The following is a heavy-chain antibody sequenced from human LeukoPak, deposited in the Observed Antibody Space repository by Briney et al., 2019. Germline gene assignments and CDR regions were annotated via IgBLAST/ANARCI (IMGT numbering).Heavy chain of an antibody. CDR3: VRARISAGGVWLFDP. D-gene: IGHD2-8*02. J-gene: IGHJ5*02. V-gene: IGHV4-4*07. Sequence: PSETLSLTCTVSGGSISSNYWNWIPQSAGKGLEWIGRIYNTGSTNYNPSLESRVTMSLGTSRNQFSLKLSSVTAADTAVYYCVRARISAGGVWLFDPWGQGTQITVSS. CDR1: GGSISSNY. CDR2: IYNTGST.